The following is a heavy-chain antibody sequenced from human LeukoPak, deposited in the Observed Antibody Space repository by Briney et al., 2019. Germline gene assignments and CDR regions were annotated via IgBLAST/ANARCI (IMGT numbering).Heavy chain of an antibody. CDR3: AKAQGGGGWYGPNWYFDL. CDR1: GFTFDDYA. V-gene: IGHV3-9*03. J-gene: IGHJ2*01. D-gene: IGHD6-19*01. CDR2: ISWNSGSI. Sequence: GGSLRLSCAASGFTFDDYAMHWVRQAPGKGLEWVLGISWNSGSIGYADSVKGRFTISRDNAKNSLYLQMNSLRAEDMALYYCAKAQGGGGWYGPNWYFDLWGRGTLVTVSS.